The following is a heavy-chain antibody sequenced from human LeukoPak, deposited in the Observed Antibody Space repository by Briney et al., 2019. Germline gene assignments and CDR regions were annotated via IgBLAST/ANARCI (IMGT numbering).Heavy chain of an antibody. D-gene: IGHD3-10*01. CDR1: GDSFSYFY. CDR3: ARGYGSGSYYSDI. Sequence: SETLSLTCTVSGDSFSYFYWSWIRQPAGKGLEWIGRIYTSGSTNYNPSLKSRVTISVDTSKNQFSLKLSSVTAADTAVYYCARGYGSGSYYSDIWGQGTMVTVSS. V-gene: IGHV4-4*07. J-gene: IGHJ3*02. CDR2: IYTSGST.